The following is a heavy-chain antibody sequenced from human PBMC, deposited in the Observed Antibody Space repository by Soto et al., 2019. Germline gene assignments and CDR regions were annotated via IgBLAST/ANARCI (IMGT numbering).Heavy chain of an antibody. D-gene: IGHD1-26*01. CDR1: GFTFSSYD. CDR2: IGTAGDP. J-gene: IGHJ6*02. CDR3: ARGGGGGSYSGYYYIMDV. V-gene: IGHV3-13*05. Sequence: GGSLRLSCAASGFTFSSYDMHWVRQATGEGLEWVSAIGTAGDPYYPGSVKGRFTISRENAKNSLYLQVNSLRAGDTAVYYCARGGGGGSYSGYYYIMDVWGQGTTVTVSS.